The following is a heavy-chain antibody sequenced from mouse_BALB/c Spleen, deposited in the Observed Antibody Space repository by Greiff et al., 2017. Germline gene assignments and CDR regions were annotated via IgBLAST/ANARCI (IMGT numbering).Heavy chain of an antibody. J-gene: IGHJ3*01. D-gene: IGHD4-1*01. Sequence: VQLQQSGAELARPGASVKLSCKASGYTFTSYWMQWVKQRPGQGLEWIGAIYPGDGDTRYTQKFKGKATLTADKSSSTAYMQLSSLASEDSAVYYGAMELGPAWFAYWGQGTLVTVSA. CDR2: IYPGDGDT. V-gene: IGHV1-87*01. CDR3: AMELGPAWFAY. CDR1: GYTFTSYW.